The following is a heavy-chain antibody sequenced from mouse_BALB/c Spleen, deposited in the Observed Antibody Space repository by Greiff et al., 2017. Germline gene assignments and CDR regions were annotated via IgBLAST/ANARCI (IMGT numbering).Heavy chain of an antibody. Sequence: ESGPGLVKPSQSLSLTCSVTGYSITSGYYWNWIRQFPGNKLEWMGYISYDGSNNYNPSLKNRISITRDTSKNQFFLKLNSVTTEDTATYYCARRTAARATFAYWGQGTLVTVSA. J-gene: IGHJ3*01. V-gene: IGHV3-6*02. CDR2: ISYDGSN. CDR1: GYSITSGYY. D-gene: IGHD3-1*01. CDR3: ARRTAARATFAY.